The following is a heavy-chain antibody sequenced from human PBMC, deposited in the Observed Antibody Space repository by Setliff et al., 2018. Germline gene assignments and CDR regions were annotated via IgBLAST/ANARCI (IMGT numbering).Heavy chain of an antibody. V-gene: IGHV1-69*05. CDR3: ARDRKEIVVKPPAASLDY. D-gene: IGHD2-2*01. CDR2: INPIFGTA. CDR1: GGTFTNYA. J-gene: IGHJ4*02. Sequence: ASVKVSCKASGGTFTNYAINWVRQAPGQGLEWMGGINPIFGTADYTQNFQGRVTITTDESTSTAYMELSSLRSDDTAVYYCARDRKEIVVKPPAASLDYWGQGTQVTVSS.